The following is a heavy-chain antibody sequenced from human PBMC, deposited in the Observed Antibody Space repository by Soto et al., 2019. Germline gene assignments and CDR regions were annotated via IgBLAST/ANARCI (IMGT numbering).Heavy chain of an antibody. CDR3: ARDDDNEDNALDY. D-gene: IGHD2-15*01. J-gene: IGHJ4*02. CDR2: TLMDGSFE. Sequence: QVQLVESGGGVVQPGRSLRLSCAASGFNVGGFGMHWVRQAPGRGLEWSALTLMDGSFEWYADCVKGRFTVARDNSKNMVYLEMNSLRAEDTAMYYCARDDDNEDNALDYWGQGTLVTVSS. V-gene: IGHV3-33*05. CDR1: GFNVGGFG.